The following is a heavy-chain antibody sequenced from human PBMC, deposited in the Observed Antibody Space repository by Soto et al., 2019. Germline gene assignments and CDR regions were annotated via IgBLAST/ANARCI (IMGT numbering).Heavy chain of an antibody. CDR1: GFTFSSYG. CDR3: GRDLHVATSPLGGY. J-gene: IGHJ4*02. CDR2: IWYDGSNK. Sequence: QVQLVESGGGVVQPGRSLRLSCAASGFTFSSYGMHWVRQAPGKGLEWVAVIWYDGSNKYYADSVKGRFTISRDNSKNTLYLQMNSLRAEDTAVYYCGRDLHVATSPLGGYWGQGTLVTVSS. V-gene: IGHV3-33*01. D-gene: IGHD5-12*01.